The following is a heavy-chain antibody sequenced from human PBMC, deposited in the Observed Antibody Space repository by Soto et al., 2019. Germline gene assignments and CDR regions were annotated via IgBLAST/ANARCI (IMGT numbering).Heavy chain of an antibody. D-gene: IGHD3-10*01. J-gene: IGHJ4*02. CDR1: GFTFSSSW. CDR2: INSGASTT. Sequence: DVQLVESGGGLVQPGGSLRLSCAASGFTFSSSWMHWVRHAPGKGLVWVSRINSGASTTNYADSVKGRFTISRDNAKNTLYLHMDSLTADDTAVYYCARGPTGWFGYDYWGQGTLVTVSS. CDR3: ARGPTGWFGYDY. V-gene: IGHV3-74*01.